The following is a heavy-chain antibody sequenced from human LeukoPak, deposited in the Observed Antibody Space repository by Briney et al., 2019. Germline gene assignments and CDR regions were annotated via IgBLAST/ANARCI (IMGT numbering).Heavy chain of an antibody. CDR3: ARVVDFWSVSDAFDV. V-gene: IGHV3-21*01. CDR1: GFTFSSYS. CDR2: ISSSSSYI. J-gene: IGHJ3*01. Sequence: GGSLRLSCAAPGFTFSSYSMNSVRQAPGKGLEWASSISSSSSYIYYADSVKCRFTISRDNAKNSLYLQMNSLRAEDTAVYYCARVVDFWSVSDAFDVWGQGTMVTVSS. D-gene: IGHD3-3*01.